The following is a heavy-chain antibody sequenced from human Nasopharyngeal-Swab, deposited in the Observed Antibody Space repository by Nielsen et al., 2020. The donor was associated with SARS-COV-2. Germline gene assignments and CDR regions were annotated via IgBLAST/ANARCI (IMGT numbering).Heavy chain of an antibody. CDR1: GGSFSGYY. Sequence: SETLSLTCAVYGGSFSGYYWSWIRQPPGKGLEWIGEINHSGRTNYNPSLKSRVTISVDRSKNQFSLKLSSVTAADTAVYYCARRNKNILTGFDYWGQGTLVTVSS. CDR2: INHSGRT. J-gene: IGHJ4*02. V-gene: IGHV4-34*01. D-gene: IGHD3-9*01. CDR3: ARRNKNILTGFDY.